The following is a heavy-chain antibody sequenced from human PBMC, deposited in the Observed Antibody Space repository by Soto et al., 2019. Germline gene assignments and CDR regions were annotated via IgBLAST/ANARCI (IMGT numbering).Heavy chain of an antibody. CDR3: ARQRTSVVTQAYFDS. CDR1: GDSINNRSYY. V-gene: IGHV4-39*01. D-gene: IGHD2-21*02. J-gene: IGHJ4*02. Sequence: SETLSLSCTVTGDSINNRSYYWGWIRQPPGKGLEWIGSIYYSGSTYNNPSLKSRVSMSVDTSKNQFSLKLRSVTAADTALYYCARQRTSVVTQAYFDSWGQGSLVTVSS. CDR2: IYYSGST.